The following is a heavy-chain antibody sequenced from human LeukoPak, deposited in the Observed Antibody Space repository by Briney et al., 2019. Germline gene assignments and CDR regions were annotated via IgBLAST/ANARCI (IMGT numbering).Heavy chain of an antibody. CDR3: ARIPYCSSTSCWLDY. CDR2: IYYSGST. Sequence: PSETLSLTCAVYGGSFSGYYWSWIRQPPGKGLEWIGYIYYSGSTNYNPSLKSRITISVDTSKNQFSLKLSSVTAADTAVYYCARIPYCSSTSCWLDYWGQGTLVTVSS. CDR1: GGSFSGYY. J-gene: IGHJ4*02. D-gene: IGHD2-2*01. V-gene: IGHV4-59*08.